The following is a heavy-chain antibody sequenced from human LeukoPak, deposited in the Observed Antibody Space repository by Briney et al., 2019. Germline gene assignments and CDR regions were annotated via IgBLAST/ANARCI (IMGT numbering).Heavy chain of an antibody. D-gene: IGHD6-25*01. J-gene: IGHJ6*03. CDR1: GYSISSGNW. Sequence: KTSETLSLTCAVSGYSISSGNWWGWIRQPPGKGLEWIGYIYYSGSTNYNPSLKSRVTMSVDTSENQFSLKLSSVTALDTAVYYCARLHSGAREDMDVWGKGTTVTISS. V-gene: IGHV4-28*06. CDR3: ARLHSGAREDMDV. CDR2: IYYSGST.